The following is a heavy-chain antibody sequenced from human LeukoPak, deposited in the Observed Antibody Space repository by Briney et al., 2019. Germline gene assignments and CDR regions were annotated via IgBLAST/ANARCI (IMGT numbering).Heavy chain of an antibody. Sequence: PSETLSLTCTVSGGSISSSSYYWGWIRQPPGKGLEWIGSIYYSGSTYYNPSLKSRVTISVDTSKNQFSLKLSSVTAADTAVYYCARGNRPTYYFDYWGQGTLVTVSS. J-gene: IGHJ4*02. CDR3: ARGNRPTYYFDY. CDR2: IYYSGST. V-gene: IGHV4-39*07. CDR1: GGSISSSSYY.